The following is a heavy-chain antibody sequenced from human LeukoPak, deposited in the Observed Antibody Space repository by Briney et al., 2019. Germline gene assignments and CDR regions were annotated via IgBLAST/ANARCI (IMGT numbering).Heavy chain of an antibody. CDR3: ARVTYNGYQHFDY. CDR2: IHNRGTT. V-gene: IGHV4-39*07. CDR1: GGSISTNTYY. Sequence: SETLSLTCIVSGGSISTNTYYWGWIRLPPGKGLEWVGEIHNRGTTYYNPSLRSRVTISVDTSKNQFSLRLTSVTAADTAGYYCARVTYNGYQHFDYWGQGALVTVSS. J-gene: IGHJ4*02. D-gene: IGHD3-10*01.